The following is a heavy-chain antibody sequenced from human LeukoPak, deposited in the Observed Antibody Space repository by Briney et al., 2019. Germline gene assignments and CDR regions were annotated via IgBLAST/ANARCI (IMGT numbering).Heavy chain of an antibody. J-gene: IGHJ4*02. CDR2: IYHSGGT. CDR1: GYSISSGYY. D-gene: IGHD3-3*01. Sequence: PSETLSLTCTVSGYSISSGYYWGWIRQPPGKGLEWIGSIYHSGGTYYNPSLKSRVTISVDTPKNQFSLKLSSVTAADTAVYYCARDAGFYDFLWGQGTLVTVSS. V-gene: IGHV4-38-2*02. CDR3: ARDAGFYDFL.